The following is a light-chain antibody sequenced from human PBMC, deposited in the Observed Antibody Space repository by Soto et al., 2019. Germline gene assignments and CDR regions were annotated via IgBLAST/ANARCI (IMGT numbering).Light chain of an antibody. CDR1: QSVLYSSNNKNY. J-gene: IGKJ1*01. CDR3: QQYNTFWT. V-gene: IGKV4-1*01. CDR2: WAS. Sequence: DIVMTRSPDSLAVSLGERATINCKSSQSVLYSSNNKNYLAWYQQKAGQPPKLLIYWASTRESGVPSRFSGSGSGTEFTLTISSLQPDDFATYYCQQYNTFWTFGQGTKVDIK.